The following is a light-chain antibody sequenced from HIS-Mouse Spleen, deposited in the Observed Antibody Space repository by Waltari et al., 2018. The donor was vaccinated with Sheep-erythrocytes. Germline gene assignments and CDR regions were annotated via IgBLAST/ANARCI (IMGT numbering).Light chain of an antibody. CDR2: DAY. Sequence: EIVLTQSPATLSFSQGERATLSCRASQSVSSYLAWYQQKPGQAPSILIYDAYNRATGIPARLSGSGSGTDFTLTISSLEPEDFAVYYCQQRSNWLTFGGGTKVEIK. CDR3: QQRSNWLT. CDR1: QSVSSY. J-gene: IGKJ4*01. V-gene: IGKV3-11*01.